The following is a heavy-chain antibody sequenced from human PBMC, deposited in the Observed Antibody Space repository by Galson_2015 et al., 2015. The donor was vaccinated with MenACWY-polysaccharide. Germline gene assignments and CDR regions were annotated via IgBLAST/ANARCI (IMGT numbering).Heavy chain of an antibody. CDR3: ARGHYGLDV. CDR1: GFSLGAWY. J-gene: IGHJ6*02. V-gene: IGHV3-11*01. Sequence: SLRISCAASGFSLGAWYMSWIRQAPGKGLEWLSYISKSGDSIYYGDSVKGRFAISRDNAKNSLYLQLNSLEVEDTAMYYCARGHYGLDVCGQGTTFTVSS. CDR2: ISKSGDSI.